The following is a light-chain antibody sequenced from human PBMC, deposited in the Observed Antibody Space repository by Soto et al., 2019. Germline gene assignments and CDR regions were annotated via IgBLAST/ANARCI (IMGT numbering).Light chain of an antibody. CDR1: QGISSY. CDR3: QQANSFPPL. Sequence: IQLTQSPSSLSASVGDRVTITCRASQGISSYLAWYQQKPGKAPKLLIYAASSLQSGVPSRFSGSGSGTDFALTISSLQPEDFATYYCQQANSFPPLFGQGTRLEIK. CDR2: AAS. V-gene: IGKV1-12*01. J-gene: IGKJ5*01.